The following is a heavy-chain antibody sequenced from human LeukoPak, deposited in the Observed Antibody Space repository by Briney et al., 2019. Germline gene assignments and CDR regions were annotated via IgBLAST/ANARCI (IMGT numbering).Heavy chain of an antibody. CDR1: GGSISSYY. D-gene: IGHD6-6*01. Sequence: SETLSLTCTVSGGSISSYYWSWIRQPPGKGLEWIGEINHSGSTNYNPSLKSRVTISVDTSKNQFSLKLSSVTAADTVVYYCASIAARRRKHTKFDPWGQGTLVTVSS. V-gene: IGHV4-34*01. CDR2: INHSGST. CDR3: ASIAARRRKHTKFDP. J-gene: IGHJ5*02.